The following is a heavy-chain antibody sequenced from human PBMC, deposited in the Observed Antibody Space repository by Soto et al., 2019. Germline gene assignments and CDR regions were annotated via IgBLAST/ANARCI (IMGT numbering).Heavy chain of an antibody. D-gene: IGHD6-13*01. V-gene: IGHV3-7*01. Sequence: DVHLVESGGGLVQPGESLRLSCAASGFAFSTYWMSWVRQTPDKGLEWVAKINQDGNEKNYLDSVGGRLTISRDNAKNSVYLEMFSLRAEDTALYFCARDLGSSWRPNDYWGQGTLVTVSS. CDR2: INQDGNEK. CDR1: GFAFSTYW. CDR3: ARDLGSSWRPNDY. J-gene: IGHJ4*02.